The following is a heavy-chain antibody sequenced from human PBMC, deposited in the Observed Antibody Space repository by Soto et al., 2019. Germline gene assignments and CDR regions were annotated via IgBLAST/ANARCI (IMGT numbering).Heavy chain of an antibody. CDR3: ARDLDYYDSTERGLGY. CDR1: GFTFSSYG. CDR2: IWYDGSNK. D-gene: IGHD3-22*01. V-gene: IGHV3-33*01. J-gene: IGHJ4*02. Sequence: QVQLVESGGGVVQPGRSLRLSCAASGFTFSSYGMHWVRQAPGKGLKWVAVIWYDGSNKYYADSVKGRFTISRDNSKNTLYLQMNSLRAEDTAVYYCARDLDYYDSTERGLGYWGQGTLVTVSS.